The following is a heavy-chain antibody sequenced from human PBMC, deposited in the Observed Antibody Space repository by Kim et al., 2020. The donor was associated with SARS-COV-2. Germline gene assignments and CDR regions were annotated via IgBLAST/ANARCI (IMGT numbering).Heavy chain of an antibody. D-gene: IGHD2-2*01. CDR3: ARGHKYCSSTSCSYYYFFYYGIDV. CDR1: GGSFSGYY. Sequence: SETLSLTCAVYGGSFSGYYWSWIRQPPGKGLEWIGEINHSGSTNYNPTLKSRVTISVDTSKNQFSLKLSSVTAADTAVYYCARGHKYCSSTSCSYYYFFYYGIDVWGQGGTVTVSS. CDR2: INHSGST. V-gene: IGHV4-34*01. J-gene: IGHJ6*01.